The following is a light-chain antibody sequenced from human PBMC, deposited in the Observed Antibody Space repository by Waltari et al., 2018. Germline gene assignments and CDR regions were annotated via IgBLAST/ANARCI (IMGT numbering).Light chain of an antibody. V-gene: IGLV1-44*01. CDR1: SSTIGINI. J-gene: IGLJ3*02. CDR2: RNN. CDR3: AVWDDSLNGWV. Sequence: QSVLTQPPSASGTPGQGVTISCSGSSSTIGINIENCYQHPPGPAPKLLIYRNNQRPSGVPDRFSGSKSGTSASLAISGLQSEDEADYYCAVWDDSLNGWVFGGGTKLTVL.